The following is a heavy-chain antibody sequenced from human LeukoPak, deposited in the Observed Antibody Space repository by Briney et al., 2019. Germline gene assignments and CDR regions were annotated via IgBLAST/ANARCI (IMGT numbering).Heavy chain of an antibody. CDR3: AREYWDEQWLAPLRFDY. D-gene: IGHD6-19*01. J-gene: IGHJ4*02. CDR1: GFTFSSYE. CDR2: ISSSGSTI. Sequence: GGSLRLSCAASGFTFSSYEMNWVRQAPGKGLEWVSYISSSGSTIYYADSVKGRFTISRDNAENSLYLQMNSLRAEDTAVYYCAREYWDEQWLAPLRFDYWGQGTLVTVSS. V-gene: IGHV3-48*03.